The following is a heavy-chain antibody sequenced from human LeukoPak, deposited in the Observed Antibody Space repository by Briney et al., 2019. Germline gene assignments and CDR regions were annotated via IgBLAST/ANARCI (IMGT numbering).Heavy chain of an antibody. CDR1: GGSISSYY. J-gene: IGHJ4*02. CDR3: ARDRGYCTNGVCYPLPYFDY. D-gene: IGHD2-8*01. V-gene: IGHV4-59*01. CDR2: IYYSGST. Sequence: PSETLSLTCTVSGGSISSYYWSWIRQPPGKGLEWIGYIYYSGSTNYNPSLKSRVTISVDTSKNQFSLKLSSVTAADTAVYYCARDRGYCTNGVCYPLPYFDYWGQGTLVTVSS.